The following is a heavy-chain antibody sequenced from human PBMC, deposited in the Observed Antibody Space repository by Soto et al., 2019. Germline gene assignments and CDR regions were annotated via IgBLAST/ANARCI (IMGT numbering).Heavy chain of an antibody. CDR3: APFRFDTIPSGS. CDR2: SRGADGTT. CDR1: GFTFSSHS. D-gene: IGHD2-21*01. Sequence: EVQLLESGGGVVQPGGPLRLSCAASGFTFSSHSMSWVRQAPGKGLEWVSGSRGADGTTYYADSVKGPFTISRDNSKNTLYLQMDNLRAEDTAINQCAPFRFDTIPSGSWGRGVLVTGPS. V-gene: IGHV3-23*01. J-gene: IGHJ5*01.